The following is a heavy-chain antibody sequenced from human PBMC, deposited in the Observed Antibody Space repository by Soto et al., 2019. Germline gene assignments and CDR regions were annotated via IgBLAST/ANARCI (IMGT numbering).Heavy chain of an antibody. CDR1: VYTITVYD. J-gene: IGHJ4*02. CDR3: ARGRDLPDY. Sequence: SVKVSCKASVYTITVYDIKRVRQATGQGLEWMGWMNPNSGNTGYAQKFQGRVTMTRNTSISTAYMELSSLRSEDTAVYYCARGRDLPDYWGQGTLVTVSS. V-gene: IGHV1-8*01. CDR2: MNPNSGNT.